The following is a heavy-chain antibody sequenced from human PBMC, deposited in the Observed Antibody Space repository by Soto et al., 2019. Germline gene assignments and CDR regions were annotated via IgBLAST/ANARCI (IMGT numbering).Heavy chain of an antibody. Sequence: QITLKESGPTLVEPTQTLTLTCSFSGFSLTNSGVGVGWFRQAPGKARECLGIIYWYNDRRYNPSLKTRLTITTDTSKHQVVLSMTYMEPVDTGTYYCAHRVSYSAWEVGWFDSWGQGTPVTVS. CDR3: AHRVSYSAWEVGWFDS. V-gene: IGHV2-5*01. D-gene: IGHD1-26*01. J-gene: IGHJ5*01. CDR2: IYWYNDR. CDR1: GFSLTNSGVG.